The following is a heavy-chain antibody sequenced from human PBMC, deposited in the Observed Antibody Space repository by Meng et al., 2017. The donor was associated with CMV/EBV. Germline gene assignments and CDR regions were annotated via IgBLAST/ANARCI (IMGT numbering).Heavy chain of an antibody. CDR3: ARDTATGGELPFFDY. CDR1: GGTFSSYA. J-gene: IGHJ4*02. V-gene: IGHV1-69*05. Sequence: SVKVSCKASGGTFSSYAISWVRQAPEQGLEWMGGIIPIFGTANYAQKFQGRVTITTDESTSTAYMELSSLRSEDTAVYYCARDTATGGELPFFDYWGQGTLVTVSS. CDR2: IIPIFGTA. D-gene: IGHD1-26*01.